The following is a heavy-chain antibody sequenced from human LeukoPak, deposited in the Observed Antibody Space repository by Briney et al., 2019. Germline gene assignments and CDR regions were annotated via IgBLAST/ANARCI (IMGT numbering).Heavy chain of an antibody. CDR1: GGTFSSYT. J-gene: IGHJ4*02. CDR2: IIPILGIA. V-gene: IGHV1-69*04. D-gene: IGHD2-21*01. Sequence: SVKVSCKASGGTFSSYTISWVRQAPGQGLEWMGRIIPILGIANYAQKFQGRVTITADKSTSTAYMEQSSLRSEDTAVYYCARDLTAYCGGDCYPHYWGQGTLVTVSS. CDR3: ARDLTAYCGGDCYPHY.